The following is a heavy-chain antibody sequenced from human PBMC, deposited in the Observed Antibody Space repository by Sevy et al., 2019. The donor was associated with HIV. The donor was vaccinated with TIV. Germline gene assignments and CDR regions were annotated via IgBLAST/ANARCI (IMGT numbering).Heavy chain of an antibody. CDR1: GFMFSAYS. CDR2: ISAETDYI. Sequence: GGSLRLSCAASGFMFSAYSMNWVRQAPGKGLELVASISAETDYIYYGDSLKGRFTISRDNAKNSLYLQIHSLRAEDTAVYYCARNKGSSWPNYFDYWGQGTLVTVSS. CDR3: ARNKGSSWPNYFDY. V-gene: IGHV3-21*01. J-gene: IGHJ4*02. D-gene: IGHD6-13*01.